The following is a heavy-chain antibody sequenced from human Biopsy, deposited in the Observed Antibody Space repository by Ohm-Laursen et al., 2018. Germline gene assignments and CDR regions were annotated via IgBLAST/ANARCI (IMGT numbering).Heavy chain of an antibody. Sequence: GTLSLTCSVSGGSFSTYYWTWIRQPPGKGLEWIACIDYRGSTNYNPSLKSRVSISIDTSKNQLSLRLNSVTAADTAVYYCARVPRSIYDSTFDSFNIWGPGTMVTVSS. CDR1: GGSFSTYY. CDR3: ARVPRSIYDSTFDSFNI. J-gene: IGHJ3*02. D-gene: IGHD3-22*01. V-gene: IGHV4-59*01. CDR2: IDYRGST.